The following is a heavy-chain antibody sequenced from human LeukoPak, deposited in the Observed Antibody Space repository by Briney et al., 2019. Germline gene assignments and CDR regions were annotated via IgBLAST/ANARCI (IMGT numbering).Heavy chain of an antibody. V-gene: IGHV1-69*13. J-gene: IGHJ4*02. CDR2: IIPIFGTA. D-gene: IGHD6-19*01. CDR1: GGTFSSYA. CDR3: ASSPYSSGFAYYFDY. Sequence: SVKVSCKASGGTFSSYAISWVRQAPGQGLEWMGGIIPIFGTANYAQKFQGRVTITADESTSTACMELSSLRSEDTAVYYCASSPYSSGFAYYFDYWGQGTLVTVSS.